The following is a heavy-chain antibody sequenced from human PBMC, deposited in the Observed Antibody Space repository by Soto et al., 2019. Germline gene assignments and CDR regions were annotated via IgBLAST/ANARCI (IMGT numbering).Heavy chain of an antibody. D-gene: IGHD3-3*01. J-gene: IGHJ4*02. Sequence: GGSLRLSCAASGFSFISYAMSWVRQAPGKGLEWVSTISGSDGKTFYADSVKGRFSISRDTSKNMLYLQMNNLRGDDTAVYYCVRWSYLDYWGQETRVTVSS. CDR1: GFSFISYA. CDR2: ISGSDGKT. CDR3: VRWSYLDY. V-gene: IGHV3-23*01.